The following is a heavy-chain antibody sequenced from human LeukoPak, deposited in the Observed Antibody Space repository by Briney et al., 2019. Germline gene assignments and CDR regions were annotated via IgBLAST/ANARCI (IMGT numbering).Heavy chain of an antibody. J-gene: IGHJ4*02. V-gene: IGHV1-18*01. Sequence: ASVKVSRKSSRYTLTSYGISWVRQAPGQGLEWMGWISAYNGNTNYAQKLQGRVTMTTDTSTSTAYMELRSLRSDDTAVYYCARDLLTGELSDYWGQGTLVTVSS. CDR2: ISAYNGNT. D-gene: IGHD3-16*02. CDR1: RYTLTSYG. CDR3: ARDLLTGELSDY.